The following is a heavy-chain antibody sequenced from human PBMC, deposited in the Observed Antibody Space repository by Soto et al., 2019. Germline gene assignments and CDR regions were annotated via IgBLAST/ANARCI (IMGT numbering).Heavy chain of an antibody. J-gene: IGHJ3*02. V-gene: IGHV1-8*01. CDR2: MNPNSGNT. Sequence: ASVKVSCKASGYTFTSYDINWVRQATGQGLEWMGWMNPNSGNTGYAQKFQGRVTMTRNTSISTAYMELSSLRSEDTAVYYCARGNDYIWGSYRYNTPQNDAFDIWGQGTMVTVSS. D-gene: IGHD3-16*02. CDR1: GYTFTSYD. CDR3: ARGNDYIWGSYRYNTPQNDAFDI.